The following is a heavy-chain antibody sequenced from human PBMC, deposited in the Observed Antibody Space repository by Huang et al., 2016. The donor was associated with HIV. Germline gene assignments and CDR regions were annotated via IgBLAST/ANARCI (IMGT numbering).Heavy chain of an antibody. Sequence: EVQLVQSGAEVKKPGESLKISCKASGYKFNNHWIGWVRQMPGKGLEWMEIIHPDHSDTRYSPSFKGQVTISADKSNSTAYIQWSSLKASDTAMYYCARHKGNYDRSGYPIDFWGQGTLVTVSS. J-gene: IGHJ4*02. CDR2: IHPDHSDT. V-gene: IGHV5-51*01. D-gene: IGHD3-22*01. CDR3: ARHKGNYDRSGYPIDF. CDR1: GYKFNNHW.